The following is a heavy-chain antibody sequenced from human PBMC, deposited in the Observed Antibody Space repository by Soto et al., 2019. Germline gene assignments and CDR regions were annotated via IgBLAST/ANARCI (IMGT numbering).Heavy chain of an antibody. CDR2: IYPGDSDT. Sequence: GESLKISCKGSGYSFTTYWIGWVRKMPGKGLEWMGIIYPGDSDTRYSPSFQGRFTISRDNSKNTLYLQMDSLRAEDTAVYYCARDGGVVTAAPPYGMDVWGQGTTVTVSS. CDR3: ARDGGVVTAAPPYGMDV. J-gene: IGHJ6*02. D-gene: IGHD2-21*02. CDR1: GYSFTTYW. V-gene: IGHV5-51*01.